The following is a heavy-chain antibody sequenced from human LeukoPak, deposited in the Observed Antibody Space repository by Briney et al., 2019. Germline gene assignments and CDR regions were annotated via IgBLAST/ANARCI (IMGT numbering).Heavy chain of an antibody. CDR1: GFTFSSYA. Sequence: PSGGSLRLSCAASGFTFSSYAMSWVRQAPGKGLEWVSYISSSGSTIYYADSVKGRFTISRDNAKNSLYLQMNSLRAEDTAVYYCARDLRILGYCTSTSCPWGQGTLVTVSS. J-gene: IGHJ5*02. CDR3: ARDLRILGYCTSTSCP. V-gene: IGHV3-48*03. CDR2: ISSSGSTI. D-gene: IGHD2-2*01.